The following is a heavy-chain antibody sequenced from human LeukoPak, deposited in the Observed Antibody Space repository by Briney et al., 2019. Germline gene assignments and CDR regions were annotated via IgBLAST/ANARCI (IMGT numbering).Heavy chain of an antibody. J-gene: IGHJ4*02. V-gene: IGHV3-30*02. CDR1: GLTFSSYG. CDR2: IRYDGSNK. Sequence: GGSLSLSGAASGLTFSSYGMHWFRQAPGKGLEWVAFIRYDGSNKYYADSVKGRFTISRDNSKNTLYLQMNSLRAEDTAVYYCAKPGRVGEMYYWGQGTLVTVSS. D-gene: IGHD1-26*01. CDR3: AKPGRVGEMYY.